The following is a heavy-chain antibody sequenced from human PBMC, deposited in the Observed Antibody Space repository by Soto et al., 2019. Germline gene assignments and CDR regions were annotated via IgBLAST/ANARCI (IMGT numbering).Heavy chain of an antibody. CDR1: GFTFSSFG. D-gene: IGHD4-17*01. Sequence: GGSLRLSCASSGFTFSSFGMHWARQAPGKGLEWVAVISYDGSNKYYADSVEGRFTISRDNSKNTVYLQMNSLRLEDTAVYYCARGPSYSDSYFDYWGQGTLVTVSS. J-gene: IGHJ4*02. CDR3: ARGPSYSDSYFDY. V-gene: IGHV3-30*03. CDR2: ISYDGSNK.